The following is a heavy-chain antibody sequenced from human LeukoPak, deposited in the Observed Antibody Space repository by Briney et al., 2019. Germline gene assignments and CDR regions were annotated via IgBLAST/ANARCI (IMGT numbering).Heavy chain of an antibody. J-gene: IGHJ4*02. Sequence: GGSLRLSCAASGFTFSNYAMHWVRQAPGKGLEWVAVISYDGKNKYYADSVKGRFTISRDNSKNTLYLQMTSLRAGDTAVYYCAKDPIFSGSYGVFDYWGLGTLVTVSS. CDR2: ISYDGKNK. CDR1: GFTFSNYA. V-gene: IGHV3-30*04. D-gene: IGHD1-26*01. CDR3: AKDPIFSGSYGVFDY.